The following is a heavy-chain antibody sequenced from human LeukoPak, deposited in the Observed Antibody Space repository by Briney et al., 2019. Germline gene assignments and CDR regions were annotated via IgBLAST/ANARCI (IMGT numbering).Heavy chain of an antibody. CDR3: ARIYYSSSYDYWYFDL. V-gene: IGHV4-59*01. CDR1: GGAISSYY. J-gene: IGHJ2*01. CDR2: IRHSGST. Sequence: PSETLSLTCTVSGGAISSYYWSWIRQPPGKGLEWIGTIRHSGSTDYYPSLKSRVTISLDTSQNQFSLKLTSVTAADTAVYYCARIYYSSSYDYWYFDLWGRGTLVTVSS. D-gene: IGHD6-13*01.